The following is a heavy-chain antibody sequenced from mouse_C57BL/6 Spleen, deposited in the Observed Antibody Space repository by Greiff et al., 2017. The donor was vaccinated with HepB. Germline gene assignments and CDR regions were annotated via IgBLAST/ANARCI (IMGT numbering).Heavy chain of an antibody. CDR2: IYPGDGDT. D-gene: IGHD3-3*01. CDR1: GYAFSSSW. J-gene: IGHJ1*03. CDR3: ARSYGNWYFDV. V-gene: IGHV1-82*01. Sequence: VQGVESGPELVKPGASVKISCKASGYAFSSSWMNWVKQRPGKGLEWIGRIYPGDGDTNYNGKFKGKATLTADKSSSTAYMQLSSLTSEDSAVYFCARSYGNWYFDVWGTGTTVTVSS.